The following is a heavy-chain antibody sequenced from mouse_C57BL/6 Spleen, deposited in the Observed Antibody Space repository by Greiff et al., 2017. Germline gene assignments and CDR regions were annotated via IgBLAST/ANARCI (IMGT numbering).Heavy chain of an antibody. CDR1: GYTFTSYW. CDR2: IHPNSGST. CDR3: ARGLGSRGDYFDY. D-gene: IGHD1-1*01. V-gene: IGHV1-64*01. Sequence: VQLKQPGAELVKPGASVKLSCKASGYTFTSYWMHWVKQRPGQGLEWIGMIHPNSGSTNYNEKFKSKATLTVDKSSSTAYMQLSSLTSEDSAVYYCARGLGSRGDYFDYWGQGTTLTVSS. J-gene: IGHJ2*01.